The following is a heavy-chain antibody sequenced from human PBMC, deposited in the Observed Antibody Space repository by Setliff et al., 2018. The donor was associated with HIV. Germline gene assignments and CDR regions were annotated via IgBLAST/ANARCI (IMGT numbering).Heavy chain of an antibody. Sequence: PSETLSLTCAVSGASISSSNWWRWVRQTPGKGLEWIGEIHQSGNTNYNPSLKSRVTISVDTSNNQFSLKLSSVTAADTAVYYCARGGGTSSPIDYHYYIDVWGKGTTVTVSS. CDR2: IHQSGNT. CDR3: ARGGGTSSPIDYHYYIDV. CDR1: GASISSSNW. J-gene: IGHJ6*03. V-gene: IGHV4-4*02. D-gene: IGHD6-6*01.